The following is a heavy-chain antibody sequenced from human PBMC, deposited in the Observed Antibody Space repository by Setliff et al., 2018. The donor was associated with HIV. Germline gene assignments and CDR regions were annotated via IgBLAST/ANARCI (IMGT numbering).Heavy chain of an antibody. J-gene: IGHJ4*02. V-gene: IGHV4-59*08. Sequence: PSETLSLTCTVSGGSISSSYWTWTRQPPGKGLEWIGNIHYSGSTYYNPSLKSRVSISVDTSKNQFSLKLSSVTAADTAVYYCARQHSESRDFDYWGQGTLVTVSS. CDR2: IHYSGST. D-gene: IGHD3-22*01. CDR1: GGSISSSY. CDR3: ARQHSESRDFDY.